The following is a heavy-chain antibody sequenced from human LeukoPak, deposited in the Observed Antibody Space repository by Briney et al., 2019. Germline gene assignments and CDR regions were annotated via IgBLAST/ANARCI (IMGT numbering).Heavy chain of an antibody. V-gene: IGHV3-13*01. CDR3: VRDIITLGLSGGSDL. Sequence: PGGSLRLSCAASGFTFSSYDMHWVRQATGKGLEWVSGIGTRGDTYYSGSVKGRFTISRENARNSMYLQMNSLRAGDTAVYYCVRDIITLGLSGGSDLWGRGTLVTVSS. D-gene: IGHD3-10*01. J-gene: IGHJ2*01. CDR1: GFTFSSYD. CDR2: IGTRGDT.